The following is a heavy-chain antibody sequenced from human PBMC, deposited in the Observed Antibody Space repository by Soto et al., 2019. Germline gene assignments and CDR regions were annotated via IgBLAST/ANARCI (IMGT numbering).Heavy chain of an antibody. V-gene: IGHV3-30*18. CDR1: GFTFSSYG. Sequence: QVQLVESGGGVVQPGRSLRLSCAASGFTFSSYGMHWVRQAPGKGLEWVAVISYDGSNKYYADSVKGRFTISRDNSKNTLYLQMNSLRAEDTAVYYCAKEATVTTPPFDYWGQGTLVTVSS. CDR2: ISYDGSNK. D-gene: IGHD4-17*01. J-gene: IGHJ4*02. CDR3: AKEATVTTPPFDY.